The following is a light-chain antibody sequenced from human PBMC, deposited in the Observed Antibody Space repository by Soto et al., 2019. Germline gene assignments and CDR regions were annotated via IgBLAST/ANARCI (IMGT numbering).Light chain of an antibody. CDR1: QNIFTY. CDR2: DAS. CDR3: QHYTLYSAS. V-gene: IGKV1-5*01. J-gene: IGKJ3*01. Sequence: DIHMTQSPSTLSASVGDRVTISCRASQNIFTYLAWYQQKPGKAPKLLIFDASTLQSGVPPRFSGSGSGTEFTLTISSLQPDDLATYYCQHYTLYSASFGPGTKVDIK.